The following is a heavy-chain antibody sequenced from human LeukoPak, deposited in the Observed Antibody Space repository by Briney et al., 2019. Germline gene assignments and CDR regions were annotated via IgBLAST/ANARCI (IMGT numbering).Heavy chain of an antibody. CDR3: AKDRGYYDH. CDR2: ISESVSRT. J-gene: IGHJ4*02. Sequence: GGSLRLSCVASGFTFSSYAMSWVRQAPGKGLEWVSAISESVSRTYYADSVKGRFTISRDNSKNTLYLQMNSLRAEDTAVYYCAKDRGYYDHWGQGTLVTVSS. CDR1: GFTFSSYA. V-gene: IGHV3-23*01.